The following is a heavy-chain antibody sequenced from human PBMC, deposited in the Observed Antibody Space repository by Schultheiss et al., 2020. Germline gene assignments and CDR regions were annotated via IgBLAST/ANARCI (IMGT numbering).Heavy chain of an antibody. CDR3: ARGPDTATYYYYMDV. Sequence: SETLSLTCTVSGGSISSGYYWSWIRQPPGKGLEWIGYIHYSVNTKYNVSLKSRVTISVDTSKNQLSLKLSSVTAADTAVYYCARGPDTATYYYYMDVWGKGTTVTVSS. CDR2: IHYSVNT. D-gene: IGHD5-18*01. V-gene: IGHV4-61*01. J-gene: IGHJ6*03. CDR1: GGSISSGYY.